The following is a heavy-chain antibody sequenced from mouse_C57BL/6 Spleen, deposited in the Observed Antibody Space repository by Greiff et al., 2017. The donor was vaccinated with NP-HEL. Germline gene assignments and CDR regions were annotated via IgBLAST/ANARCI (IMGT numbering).Heavy chain of an antibody. CDR2: IYPGSGST. CDR1: GYTFTSYW. CDR3: ARYYGSSSYYFDY. V-gene: IGHV1-55*01. D-gene: IGHD1-1*01. Sequence: QVQLQQPGAELVKPGASVKMSCKASGYTFTSYWITWVKQRPGQGLEWIGDIYPGSGSTNYNEKFKSKATLTVDKSSSTAYMQLSSLTSEDSAVYYCARYYGSSSYYFDYWGQGTTLTVSS. J-gene: IGHJ2*01.